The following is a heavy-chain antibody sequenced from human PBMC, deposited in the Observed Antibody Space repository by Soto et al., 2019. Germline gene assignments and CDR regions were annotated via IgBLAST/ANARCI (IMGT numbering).Heavy chain of an antibody. V-gene: IGHV1-69*13. J-gene: IGHJ3*02. CDR3: ARVWSGPEDMVGIAVAGSLGAFDI. Sequence: SVKVSCKASGGTFSSYAISWVRQAPGQGLEWMGGIIPVFGTANYAQKFQGRVTITADESTSTAYMELSSLRSEDTAVYYCARVWSGPEDMVGIAVAGSLGAFDIWGQGTMVTVSS. D-gene: IGHD6-19*01. CDR2: IIPVFGTA. CDR1: GGTFSSYA.